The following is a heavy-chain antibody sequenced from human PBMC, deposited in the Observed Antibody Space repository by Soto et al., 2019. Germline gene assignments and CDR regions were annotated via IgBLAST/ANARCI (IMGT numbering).Heavy chain of an antibody. Sequence: SVKVSCKAAGGTFRSYVISWVRQAPGQGLEWMGGIFPIFGPATYAQKFQGRVAITADESTRTAYMELSSLRSEDTAVYYCAMSSTRIIVSCYCYYAMDVWAQGTTVTVSS. CDR1: GGTFRSYV. CDR3: AMSSTRIIVSCYCYYAMDV. J-gene: IGHJ6*02. CDR2: IFPIFGPA. D-gene: IGHD2-2*01. V-gene: IGHV1-69*13.